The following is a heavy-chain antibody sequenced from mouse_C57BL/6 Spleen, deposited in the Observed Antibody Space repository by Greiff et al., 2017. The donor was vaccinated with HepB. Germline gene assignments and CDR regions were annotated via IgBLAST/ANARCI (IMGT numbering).Heavy chain of an antibody. CDR2: ISDGGSYT. Sequence: EVKLMESGGGLVKPGGSLKLSCAASGFTFSSYAMSWVRQTPEKRLEWVATISDGGSYTYYPDNVKGRFTISRDNAKNNLYLQMSHLKSEDTAMYYCARERNYYGSSLYWYFDVWGTGTTVTVSS. CDR1: GFTFSSYA. D-gene: IGHD1-1*01. V-gene: IGHV5-4*01. CDR3: ARERNYYGSSLYWYFDV. J-gene: IGHJ1*03.